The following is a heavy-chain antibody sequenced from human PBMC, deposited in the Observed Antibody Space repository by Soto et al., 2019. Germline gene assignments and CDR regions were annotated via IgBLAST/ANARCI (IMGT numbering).Heavy chain of an antibody. CDR1: GRPVSSGGYY. CDR3: VRDRALDSSGHWFDS. D-gene: IGHD6-19*01. Sequence: QVQLQESGPGLVKPSQTLSLTCTVSGRPVSSGGYYWTWIRQLPGKGLEWIGYIYHIGSPSYHPYLKSRLSMSLDTSKNQFSLKLTSVTAADTAIYYCVRDRALDSSGHWFDSWGQGTLVTVSS. V-gene: IGHV4-31*03. CDR2: IYHIGSP. J-gene: IGHJ5*01.